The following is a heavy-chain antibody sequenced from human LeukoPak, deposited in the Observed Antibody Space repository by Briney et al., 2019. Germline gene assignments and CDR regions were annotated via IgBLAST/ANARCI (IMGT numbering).Heavy chain of an antibody. CDR2: IYYSGST. V-gene: IGHV4-59*01. CDR1: GGSISSYY. J-gene: IGHJ4*02. Sequence: SETLSLTCTVSGGSISSYYWSWIRQPPGKGLEWLGYIYYSGSTNYNPSLKSRVTISVDTSKNQFSLKLSSVTAADTAVYYCASRPCSGGSCYFDYWGQGTLVTVSS. D-gene: IGHD2-15*01. CDR3: ASRPCSGGSCYFDY.